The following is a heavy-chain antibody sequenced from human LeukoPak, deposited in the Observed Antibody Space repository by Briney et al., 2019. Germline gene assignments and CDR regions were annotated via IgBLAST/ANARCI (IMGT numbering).Heavy chain of an antibody. Sequence: PGGSLRLSCVASGFTFSSSWMSWVRRAPGKGLEWVANIKQDGTEEYYVDSVRGRFSISKDNAKNSLSLQMNSLRAEDTAVYYCARDPCHGALDYWGQGALVTVSS. J-gene: IGHJ4*02. CDR1: GFTFSSSW. CDR2: IKQDGTEE. V-gene: IGHV3-7*03. CDR3: ARDPCHGALDY. D-gene: IGHD2-2*01.